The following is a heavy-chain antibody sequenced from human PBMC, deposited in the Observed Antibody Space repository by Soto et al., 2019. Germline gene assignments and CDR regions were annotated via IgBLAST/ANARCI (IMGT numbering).Heavy chain of an antibody. Sequence: PSETLSLTCTVSGGSISSSSYYWGWIRQPPGKGLEWIGSIYYSGSTYYNPSLKSRVTISVDTSKNQFSLKLSSVTAADTAVYYCARQGDGYNYDYYGMDVWGQGTTVTVSS. V-gene: IGHV4-39*01. CDR1: GGSISSSSYY. CDR2: IYYSGST. CDR3: ARQGDGYNYDYYGMDV. J-gene: IGHJ6*02. D-gene: IGHD5-12*01.